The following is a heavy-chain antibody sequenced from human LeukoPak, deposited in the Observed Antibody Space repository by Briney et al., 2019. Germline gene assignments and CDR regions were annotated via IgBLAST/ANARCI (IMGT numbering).Heavy chain of an antibody. CDR2: ISGSGGST. CDR1: GFTFSSYA. Sequence: GGSLRLSCAASGFTFSSYAMSWVRQAPGKGLEWVSAISGSGGSTYYADSVKGRFTISRYNSKNTLYLQMNSLRAEDTAVYYCANGGDRGYIVVVPAAMPVYWGQGTLVTVSS. D-gene: IGHD2-2*01. CDR3: ANGGDRGYIVVVPAAMPVY. J-gene: IGHJ4*02. V-gene: IGHV3-23*01.